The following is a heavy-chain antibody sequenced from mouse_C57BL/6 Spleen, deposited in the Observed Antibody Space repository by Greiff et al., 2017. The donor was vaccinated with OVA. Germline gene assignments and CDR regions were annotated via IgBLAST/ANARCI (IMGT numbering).Heavy chain of an antibody. CDR2: ISNLAYSI. CDR3: ARQEIRGNYVGAMDY. Sequence: EVKLQESGGGLVQPGGSLKLSCAASGFTFSDYGMAWVRQAPRKGPEWVAFISNLAYSIYYADTVTGRFTISRENAKNTLYLEMSSLRSEDTAMYYCARQEIRGNYVGAMDYWGQGTSVSVSS. V-gene: IGHV5-15*01. CDR1: GFTFSDYG. J-gene: IGHJ4*01. D-gene: IGHD2-1*01.